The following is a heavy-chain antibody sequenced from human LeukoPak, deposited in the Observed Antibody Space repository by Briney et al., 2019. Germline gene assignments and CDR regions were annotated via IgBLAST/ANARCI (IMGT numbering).Heavy chain of an antibody. V-gene: IGHV4-4*07. CDR2: AYSSGST. D-gene: IGHD5-18*01. CDR1: GDSITHYY. J-gene: IGHJ4*02. CDR3: ARQTPLVLYFES. Sequence: PSETLSLTCTVSGDSITHYYWNCIRQPTGKGLEWIGRAYSSGSTNYNPALQSRVTMSGDTSKSQFSLTFTSVTAADTAVYYCARQTPLVLYFESWGQGTLVTVSS.